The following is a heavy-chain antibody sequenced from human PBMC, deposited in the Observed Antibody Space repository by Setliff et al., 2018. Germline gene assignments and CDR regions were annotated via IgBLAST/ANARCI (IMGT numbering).Heavy chain of an antibody. CDR1: GYPFTSYY. D-gene: IGHD3-9*01. CDR2: INIGGGSA. Sequence: ASVKVSCKASGYPFTSYYMYWLRQAPGQGPEWLGIINIGGGSASYAQKFQDRVTMTGDTSTCTVYLEATSLTSDDTAVYYCARDILLVEGVSVTGCWFDPWGQGALVTVSS. CDR3: ARDILLVEGVSVTGCWFDP. J-gene: IGHJ5*02. V-gene: IGHV1-46*01.